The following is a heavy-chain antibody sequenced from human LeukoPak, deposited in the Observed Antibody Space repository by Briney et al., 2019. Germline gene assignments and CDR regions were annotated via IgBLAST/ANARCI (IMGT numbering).Heavy chain of an antibody. CDR2: ISGSGGST. D-gene: IGHD6-13*01. J-gene: IGHJ4*02. Sequence: PGGSLRLSCAASGFTFSSYAMSWVRQAPGKGLEWVSAISGSGGSTYYADSVKGRFTISRDNSKNTLYLQMNSLRAEDTAVYYCAKSGYSSSWKYYFDYWGQGTLVTVSS. CDR1: GFTFSSYA. CDR3: AKSGYSSSWKYYFDY. V-gene: IGHV3-23*01.